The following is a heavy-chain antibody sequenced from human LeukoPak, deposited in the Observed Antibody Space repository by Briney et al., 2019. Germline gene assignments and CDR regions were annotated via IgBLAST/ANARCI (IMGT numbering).Heavy chain of an antibody. D-gene: IGHD3-16*01. J-gene: IGHJ6*03. Sequence: GGSLRLSCAASGFTFSSYWMSWVRQAPGKGLEWVANIKQDGSEKYYVDSVKGRFTIYRDNAKNSLYLQMNSLRAEDTAVYYCAREGYDYVWGSQYYYYYYMDVWGKGTTVTVSS. CDR3: AREGYDYVWGSQYYYYYYMDV. CDR2: IKQDGSEK. V-gene: IGHV3-7*01. CDR1: GFTFSSYW.